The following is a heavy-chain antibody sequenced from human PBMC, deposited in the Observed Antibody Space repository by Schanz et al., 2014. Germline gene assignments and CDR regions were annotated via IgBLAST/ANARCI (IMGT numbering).Heavy chain of an antibody. CDR2: IYYRGGT. Sequence: QVQLQESGPGVVKPSQTLSLTCTVSGGSINSDAFYWTWIRQHPGKGLEWVGYIYYRGGTYYSPSLKSRVSISLDTSKNQFSLNLCSLTAADTAVYYCARDRLAAQGIDSWGQGTLVTVSS. J-gene: IGHJ4*02. V-gene: IGHV4-31*03. CDR1: GGSINSDAFY. CDR3: ARDRLAAQGIDS. D-gene: IGHD6-6*01.